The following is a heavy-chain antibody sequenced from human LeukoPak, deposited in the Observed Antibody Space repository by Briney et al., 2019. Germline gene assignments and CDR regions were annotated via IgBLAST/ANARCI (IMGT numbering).Heavy chain of an antibody. CDR1: GYTFTDYF. CDR3: ARDLSSTPNCEFDY. J-gene: IGHJ4*02. D-gene: IGHD7-27*01. V-gene: IGHV1-2*06. Sequence: APVKVSCKASGYTFTDYFIHWVRQAPGQGPEWMGRMNGNSGVTMYAQTLQDRVTMTRDTSISTAYMELSRLTSDDTAVYYCARDLSSTPNCEFDYWGQGPLVTVSS. CDR2: MNGNSGVT.